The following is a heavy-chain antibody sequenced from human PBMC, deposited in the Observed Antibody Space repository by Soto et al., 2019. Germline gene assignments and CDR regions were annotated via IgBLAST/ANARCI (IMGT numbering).Heavy chain of an antibody. CDR3: ARAASSGWYQGWFEP. V-gene: IGHV3-33*01. D-gene: IGHD6-19*01. J-gene: IGHJ5*02. CDR1: GFTFSSYG. Sequence: QVQLVESGGGVVQPGRSLRLSCAASGFTFSSYGMHWVRQAPGKGLEWVAVIWYDGSNKYYADSVKGRFTISRDNSKNTLYLQVHGLRPGDTAVYYCARAASSGWYQGWFEPWGQGTLVTVSS. CDR2: IWYDGSNK.